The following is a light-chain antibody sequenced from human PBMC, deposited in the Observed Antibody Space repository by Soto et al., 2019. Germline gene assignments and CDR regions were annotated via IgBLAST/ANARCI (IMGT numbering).Light chain of an antibody. CDR1: SSDVGGYNY. Sequence: QSALTQPRSVSGSPGQSVTISCTGASSDVGGYNYVSWYQQHPGKAPKLMIYDVSKRPSGVPDRFSGSKSGNTASLTISGLQTEDEADYYCSSYAGNNNFVVFGGGTKVTVL. CDR2: DVS. V-gene: IGLV2-11*01. CDR3: SSYAGNNNFVV. J-gene: IGLJ2*01.